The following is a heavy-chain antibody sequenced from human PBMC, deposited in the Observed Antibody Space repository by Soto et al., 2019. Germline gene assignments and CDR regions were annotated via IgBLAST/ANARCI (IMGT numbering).Heavy chain of an antibody. Sequence: SETLSLTCTVSGGSISSGGYYWSWIRQHPGKGPEWIGYIYYSGSTYYNPSLKSRVTISVDTSKNQFSLKLSSVTAAGTAVYYCARFVIQGSSYAFDIWGQGTMVTVPS. CDR1: GGSISSGGYY. V-gene: IGHV4-31*03. CDR2: IYYSGST. J-gene: IGHJ3*02. D-gene: IGHD1-26*01. CDR3: ARFVIQGSSYAFDI.